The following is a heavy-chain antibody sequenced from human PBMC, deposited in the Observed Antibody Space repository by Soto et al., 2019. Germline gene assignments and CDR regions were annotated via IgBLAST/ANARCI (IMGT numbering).Heavy chain of an antibody. J-gene: IGHJ4*02. CDR1: GFTFSSNW. CDR2: INTDGSAT. V-gene: IGHV3-74*01. CDR3: ARDGEGF. Sequence: GGSLRLSCAASGFTFSSNWMHWVRRVPGRGLVWVARINTDGSATNYVDSVKGRFTVSRGNAKNTLYLQMNSLRVEDTAVYYCARDGEGFWGQGTLVTV. D-gene: IGHD2-21*01.